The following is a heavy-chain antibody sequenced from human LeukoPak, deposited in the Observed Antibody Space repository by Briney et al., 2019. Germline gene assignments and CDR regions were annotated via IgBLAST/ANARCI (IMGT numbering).Heavy chain of an antibody. D-gene: IGHD2-21*02. CDR2: IYTSGST. J-gene: IGHJ4*02. CDR3: ASGGLDGGDPFDY. V-gene: IGHV4-4*09. CDR1: GGSISSYY. Sequence: SETLSLTCTVSGGSISSYYWSWIRQPPGKGLEWIGYIYTSGSTNYNPSLKSRVTISVDTSKSQFSLKLSSVTAADTAVYYCASGGLDGGDPFDYWGQGTLVTVSS.